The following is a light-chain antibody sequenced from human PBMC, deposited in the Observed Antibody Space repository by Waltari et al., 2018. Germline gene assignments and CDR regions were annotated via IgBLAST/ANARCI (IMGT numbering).Light chain of an antibody. J-gene: IGLJ1*01. CDR1: ALPKKY. CDR3: YSTVNTGNQRGNV. Sequence: SYELTQPPSVSVSPGQTAKITCSGAALPKKYAYWYQQKSGQAPVLVIYEDSKRPSGIPERFSGSNSGTGATLTISGAQVEDEADYYCYSTVNTGNQRGNVFGSGTRVTVL. V-gene: IGLV3-10*01. CDR2: EDS.